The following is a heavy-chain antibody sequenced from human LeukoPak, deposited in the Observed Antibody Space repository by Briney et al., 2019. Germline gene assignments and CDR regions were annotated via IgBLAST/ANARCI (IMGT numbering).Heavy chain of an antibody. CDR2: IKHDGSVK. CDR1: GFTFSRYW. D-gene: IGHD6-13*01. Sequence: PGGSLRLSCAVSGFTFSRYWMSWVRQAPGKGLKWVANIKHDGSVKYYVDSVKGRFTISRDNAKNSLYLQMNSLRAEDTAVYFCARDESYSSDYWGQGTLVTVSS. J-gene: IGHJ4*02. V-gene: IGHV3-7*05. CDR3: ARDESYSSDY.